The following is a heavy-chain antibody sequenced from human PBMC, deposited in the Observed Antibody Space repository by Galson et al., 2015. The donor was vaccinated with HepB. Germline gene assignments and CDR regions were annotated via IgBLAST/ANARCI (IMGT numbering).Heavy chain of an antibody. J-gene: IGHJ3*02. Sequence: SVKVSCKASGYTFTGYYMHWVRQAPGQGLEWMGWINPNSGGTNYAQKFQGWVTMTRDTSISTAYMELSRLRSDDTAVYYCARGGEGEIGCDAFDIWGQGTMVTVSS. V-gene: IGHV1-2*04. CDR2: INPNSGGT. D-gene: IGHD3-16*01. CDR3: ARGGEGEIGCDAFDI. CDR1: GYTFTGYY.